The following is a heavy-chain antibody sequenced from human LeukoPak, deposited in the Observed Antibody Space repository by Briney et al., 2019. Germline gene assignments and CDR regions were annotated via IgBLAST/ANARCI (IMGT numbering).Heavy chain of an antibody. Sequence: SVKVSCKASGFTFTSSAVQWVRQARGQRLEWIGWIVVGSGNTNYAQKFQERVTITRDMSTSTVYMELSSLRSEDTAVYYCTAEGRPTVVTFRKGAVDLWGQGTMVTVSS. V-gene: IGHV1-58*01. CDR2: IVVGSGNT. CDR1: GFTFTSSA. J-gene: IGHJ3*01. D-gene: IGHD4-23*01. CDR3: TAEGRPTVVTFRKGAVDL.